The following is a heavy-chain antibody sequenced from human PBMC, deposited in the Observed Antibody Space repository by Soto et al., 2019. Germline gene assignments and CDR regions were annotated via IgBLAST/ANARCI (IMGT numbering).Heavy chain of an antibody. CDR1: GGTFSSYA. D-gene: IGHD6-19*01. V-gene: IGHV1-69*06. J-gene: IGHJ3*02. CDR3: AREAAVAYGAFDI. Sequence: GASVKVSCKASGGTFSSYAISWVRQAPGQGLEWMGGIIPIFGTANYAQEFQGRVTITADKSTSTAYMELSSLRSEDTAVYYCAREAAVAYGAFDIWGQGTMVTVSS. CDR2: IIPIFGTA.